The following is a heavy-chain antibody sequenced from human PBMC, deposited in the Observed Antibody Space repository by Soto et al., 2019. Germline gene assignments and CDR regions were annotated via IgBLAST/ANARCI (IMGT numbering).Heavy chain of an antibody. CDR2: IYHSGST. J-gene: IGHJ5*02. D-gene: IGHD3-3*01. Sequence: QVQLQESGPGLVKPSGTLSLTCAVSGGSISSSNWWSWVRQPPGKGLEWIGEIYHSGSTNYNPSLKSRVTISVDKLKNEFSLKLSSVTAADTAVYYCARVTTIFGVVIIEGWFDPWGQGTLVTVSS. V-gene: IGHV4-4*02. CDR3: ARVTTIFGVVIIEGWFDP. CDR1: GGSISSSNW.